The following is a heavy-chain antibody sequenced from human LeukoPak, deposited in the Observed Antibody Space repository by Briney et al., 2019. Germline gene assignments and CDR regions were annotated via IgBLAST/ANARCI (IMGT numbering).Heavy chain of an antibody. V-gene: IGHV1-18*01. J-gene: IGHJ4*02. Sequence: GASVTVSCKASGGTFSSYAISWVRQAPGQGLEWMGWISAYNGNTNYAQKLQGRVTMTTDTSTSTAYMELRSLRSDDTAVYYCARVGHYYDSSGYYGAFDYWGQGTLVTVSS. CDR3: ARVGHYYDSSGYYGAFDY. D-gene: IGHD3-22*01. CDR1: GGTFSSYA. CDR2: ISAYNGNT.